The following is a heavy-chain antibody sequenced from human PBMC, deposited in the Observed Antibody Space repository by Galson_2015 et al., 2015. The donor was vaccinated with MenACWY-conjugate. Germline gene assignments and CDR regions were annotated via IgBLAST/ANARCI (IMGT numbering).Heavy chain of an antibody. V-gene: IGHV3-64D*06. CDR1: GFTFSDYG. CDR2: ISSSGGDT. CDR3: VKGSEVTSGHYCSHY. J-gene: IGHJ4*02. Sequence: SLRLSCAASGFTFSDYGMHWVRQAPGKGLQYVSGISSSGGDTFNADSVKGRFTISRDNSKNTLYLQMTSLKIEDTAMYYCVKGSEVTSGHYCSHYWGQGALVTVSS. D-gene: IGHD3-3*01.